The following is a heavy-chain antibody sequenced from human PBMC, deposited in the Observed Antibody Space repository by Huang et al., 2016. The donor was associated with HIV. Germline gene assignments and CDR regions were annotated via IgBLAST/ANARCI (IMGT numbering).Heavy chain of an antibody. CDR2: MVVGSGNT. V-gene: IGHV1-58*01. CDR1: GFTFTSSA. D-gene: IGHD6-19*01. CDR3: AAYTSGPAGYYYYYAMDV. J-gene: IGHJ6*02. Sequence: QMQLVQSGPEVKKPGTSVKVSCKASGFTFTSSAVQWVRQARGQRLEWIGWMVVGSGNTNYAQKCQERVTITRDMSTSTAYMERSSLRSEDTAVYYCAAYTSGPAGYYYYYAMDVWGQGTTVTVSS.